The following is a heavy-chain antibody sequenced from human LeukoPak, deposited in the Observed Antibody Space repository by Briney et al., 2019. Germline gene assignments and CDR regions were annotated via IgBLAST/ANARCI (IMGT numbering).Heavy chain of an antibody. J-gene: IGHJ6*02. CDR3: ARDSSGSPPYYYYGMDV. CDR2: IYTSGST. V-gene: IGHV4-61*02. CDR1: GGSISSGSYY. D-gene: IGHD1-26*01. Sequence: SETLSLTCTVSGGSISSGSYYWSWIRQPAGKGLEWIGRIYTSGSTNYNPSLKSRDTISVDTSKNQFSLKLSSVTAADTAVYYCARDSSGSPPYYYYGMDVWGQGTTVTVSS.